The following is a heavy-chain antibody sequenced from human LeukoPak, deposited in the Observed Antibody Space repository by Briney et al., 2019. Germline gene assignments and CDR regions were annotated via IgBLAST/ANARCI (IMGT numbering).Heavy chain of an antibody. V-gene: IGHV3-23*01. Sequence: GGSLRLSCAASGFTFSSYAMSWVRQAPGKGLEWVSGISGSGGSTYYADSVKGRFAISRDNSKNTLYLQMNSLRAEDTAVYYCAKGASRLYDNSGYYPFLYDYWGQGTLVSVSS. CDR1: GFTFSSYA. CDR2: ISGSGGST. CDR3: AKGASRLYDNSGYYPFLYDY. D-gene: IGHD3-22*01. J-gene: IGHJ4*02.